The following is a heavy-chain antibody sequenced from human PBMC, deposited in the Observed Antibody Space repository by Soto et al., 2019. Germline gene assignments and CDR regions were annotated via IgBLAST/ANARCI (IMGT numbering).Heavy chain of an antibody. CDR1: GGSISSDY. V-gene: IGHV4-59*01. J-gene: IGHJ4*01. CDR3: ARGIYFYYFSY. CDR2: IYYNGFT. Sequence: ASEALSLTCTVSGGSISSDYWSWIRQPPGKRLEWIGFIYYNGFTTYSPSLKSRVTISIDTSKNQSSLKLASVTAADTAVYFCARGIYFYYFSYWGQGTLVTVSS. D-gene: IGHD3-3*01.